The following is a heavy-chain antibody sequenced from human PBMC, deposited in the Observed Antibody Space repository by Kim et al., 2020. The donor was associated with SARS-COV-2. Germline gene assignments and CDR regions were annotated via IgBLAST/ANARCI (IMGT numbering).Heavy chain of an antibody. CDR3: ARVSGANWVTQWELPVYFDY. Sequence: SETLSLTCTVSGGSISSYYWSWIRQPPGKGLEWIGYIYYSGSTNYNPSLKSRVTISVDTSKNQFSLKLSSVTAADTAVYYCARVSGANWVTQWELPVYFDYWGQGTLVTVSS. CDR2: IYYSGST. J-gene: IGHJ4*02. V-gene: IGHV4-59*13. CDR1: GGSISSYY. D-gene: IGHD1-26*01.